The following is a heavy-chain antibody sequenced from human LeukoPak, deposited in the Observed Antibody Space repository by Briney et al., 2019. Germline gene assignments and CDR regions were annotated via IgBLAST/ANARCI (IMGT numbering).Heavy chain of an antibody. CDR1: GFTFSSYS. CDR2: ISSSSSYI. Sequence: GGSLRLSCAASGFTFSSYSMNWVRQAPGKGLEWVSSISSSSSYIYYADSVKGRFTISRDNAKNSLYLQMNSLRAEDTAVYYCASRDSGSYGSFDYWGQGTLVTVPS. V-gene: IGHV3-21*01. D-gene: IGHD1-26*01. J-gene: IGHJ4*02. CDR3: ASRDSGSYGSFDY.